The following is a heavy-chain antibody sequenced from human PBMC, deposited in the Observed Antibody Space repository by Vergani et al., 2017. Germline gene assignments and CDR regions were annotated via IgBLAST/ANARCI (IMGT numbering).Heavy chain of an antibody. Sequence: QVQLVESGGGVVQPGGSLRLSCAASGFTFSSYGMHWVRQAPGKGLEWVAFIRYDGSNKYYADSVKGRFTISRDNSKNTLYLQMNSLRAEDTAVYYCARDQADNSEGWFDPWGQGTLVTVSS. D-gene: IGHD2/OR15-2a*01. CDR2: IRYDGSNK. CDR3: ARDQADNSEGWFDP. CDR1: GFTFSSYG. J-gene: IGHJ5*02. V-gene: IGHV3-30*02.